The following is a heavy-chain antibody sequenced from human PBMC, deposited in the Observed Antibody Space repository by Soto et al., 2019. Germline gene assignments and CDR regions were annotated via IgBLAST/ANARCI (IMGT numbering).Heavy chain of an antibody. CDR3: ATSLRAITMVRWYFDY. Sequence: GASVKVSCKASGGTFSSYAISWVRQAPGQGLEWMGGIIPIFGTANYAQKFQGRVTITADESTSTAYMELSSLRSEDTAVYYCATSLRAITMVRWYFDYWGQGTLVTSPQ. V-gene: IGHV1-69*13. J-gene: IGHJ4*02. D-gene: IGHD3-10*01. CDR2: IIPIFGTA. CDR1: GGTFSSYA.